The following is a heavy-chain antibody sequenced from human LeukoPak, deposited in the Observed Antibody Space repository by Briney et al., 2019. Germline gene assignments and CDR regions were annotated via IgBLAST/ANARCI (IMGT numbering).Heavy chain of an antibody. CDR3: ARGTSSSWYRWFDY. CDR1: GGSISSSSYY. V-gene: IGHV4-39*01. D-gene: IGHD6-13*01. J-gene: IGHJ4*02. CDR2: IYYSGST. Sequence: SSETLSLTCTVSGGSISSSSYYWGWIRQPPGKGLEWIGSIYYSGSTYYNPSLKSRVTISVDTSKNQFSLKLSSVTAADTAVYYCARGTSSSWYRWFDYWSQGTLVTVSS.